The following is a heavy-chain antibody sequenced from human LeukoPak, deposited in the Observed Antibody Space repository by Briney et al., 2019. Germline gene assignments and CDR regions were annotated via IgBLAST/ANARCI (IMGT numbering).Heavy chain of an antibody. J-gene: IGHJ4*02. CDR1: GFTFSSYS. CDR2: ISSSSSYI. V-gene: IGHV3-21*01. D-gene: IGHD5-18*01. CDR3: ARDDSNGFADY. Sequence: PGGSLRISCAASGFTFSSYSMNGVRQAPGKGLEWVSSISSSSSYIYYADSVKGRFTISRDNAKNSLYLQMNSLRAEDTAVYYCARDDSNGFADYWGQGTLVTVSS.